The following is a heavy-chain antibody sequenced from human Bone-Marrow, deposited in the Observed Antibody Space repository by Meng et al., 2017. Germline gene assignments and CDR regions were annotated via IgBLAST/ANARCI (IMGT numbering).Heavy chain of an antibody. CDR2: ISSSGSTI. D-gene: IGHD5-18*01. Sequence: GGSLRLSCAASGFTFSDYYMSWIRQAPGKGLEWFSYISSSGSTIYYADSVKGRFTISRDNSKNTLYLQMNSLRAEDTAVYYWARGTDEDTAMTHFDYWGQGTLVTVSS. CDR1: GFTFSDYY. V-gene: IGHV3-11*04. J-gene: IGHJ4*02. CDR3: ARGTDEDTAMTHFDY.